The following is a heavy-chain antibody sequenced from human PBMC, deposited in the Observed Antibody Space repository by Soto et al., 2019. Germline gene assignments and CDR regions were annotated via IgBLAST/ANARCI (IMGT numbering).Heavy chain of an antibody. CDR1: GYTFTGYY. V-gene: IGHV1-2*04. CDR2: INPNSGGT. D-gene: IGHD2-21*02. Sequence: ASVKVSCKASGYTFTGYYMHWVRQAPGQGLEWMGWINPNSGGTNYAQKFQGWVTMTRDTSISTAYMELSRPRSDDTAVYYCARDKGYCGGDCYSPGMDVWGQGTTVTVSS. CDR3: ARDKGYCGGDCYSPGMDV. J-gene: IGHJ6*02.